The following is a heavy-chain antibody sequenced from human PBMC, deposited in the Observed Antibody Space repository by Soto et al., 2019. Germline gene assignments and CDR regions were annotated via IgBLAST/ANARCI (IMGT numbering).Heavy chain of an antibody. J-gene: IGHJ4*02. V-gene: IGHV3-74*01. CDR2: LQTDGSHP. CDR3: ARGGDPDY. CDR1: GFTFAYYW. D-gene: IGHD2-21*02. Sequence: EVPLVESGGGLVQPGGSLRLSCVASGFTFAYYWMHWVRQATGEGLMWVSRLQTDGSHPDYADSVKGRFTISRDNAKTTLYLQMNNLRAEDTAVYYCARGGDPDYWGQGTLVTVSS.